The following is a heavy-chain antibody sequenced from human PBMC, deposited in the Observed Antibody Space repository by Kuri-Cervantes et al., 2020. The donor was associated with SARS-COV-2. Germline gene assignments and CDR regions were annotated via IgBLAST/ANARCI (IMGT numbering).Heavy chain of an antibody. Sequence: GESLKISCAASGFTFSSYSMNWVRQAPGKGLEWVSSISSSSSYIHYADSAKGRFTISRDNAKNSLYLQMNSLRAEDTAVYYCARELGGGSVWGQGTLVTVSS. CDR1: GFTFSSYS. CDR3: ARELGGGSV. D-gene: IGHD2-15*01. V-gene: IGHV3-21*01. J-gene: IGHJ4*02. CDR2: ISSSSSYI.